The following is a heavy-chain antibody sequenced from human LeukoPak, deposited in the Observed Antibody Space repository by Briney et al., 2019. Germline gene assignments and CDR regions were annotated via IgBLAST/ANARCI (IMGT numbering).Heavy chain of an antibody. CDR1: GFTFSSYG. CDR3: AKDFRDDCSGGSCNWFDP. V-gene: IGHV3-30*18. D-gene: IGHD2-15*01. Sequence: GRALRLSCAASGFTFSSYGIHWVRQTPGKGLEGVAVISYDGSNKYYADSVKGRFTISRDNSKSTLYLQMNSLRAEDTAVYYCAKDFRDDCSGGSCNWFDPWGQGTLVTVSS. CDR2: ISYDGSNK. J-gene: IGHJ5*02.